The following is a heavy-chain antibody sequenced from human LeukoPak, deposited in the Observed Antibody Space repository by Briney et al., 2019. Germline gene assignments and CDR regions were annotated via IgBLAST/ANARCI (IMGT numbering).Heavy chain of an antibody. Sequence: GGSLRLSCAASGFTFSSYSMDWVRQAPGKGLEWVSSISSSSSYIYYADSVKGRFTISRDNAKNSLYLQMNSLRAEDTAVYYCARDERVVVVPAAAMRRGWFDPWGQGTLVTVSS. CDR3: ARDERVVVVPAAAMRRGWFDP. CDR2: ISSSSSYI. CDR1: GFTFSSYS. V-gene: IGHV3-21*01. J-gene: IGHJ5*02. D-gene: IGHD2-2*01.